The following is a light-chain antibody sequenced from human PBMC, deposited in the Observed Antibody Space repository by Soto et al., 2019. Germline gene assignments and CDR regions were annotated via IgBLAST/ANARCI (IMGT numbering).Light chain of an antibody. J-gene: IGLJ1*01. Sequence: QSVLTQPASVSGSPGQSITISCTGTSSDVGGSNYVSWYQHHPGKAPKLMIYEVSNRPSGVSNRFSGSKSGNTASLTISGLQAEDEADYYCSSYRDTHNLVFGIGTKLTVL. V-gene: IGLV2-14*01. CDR2: EVS. CDR3: SSYRDTHNLV. CDR1: SSDVGGSNY.